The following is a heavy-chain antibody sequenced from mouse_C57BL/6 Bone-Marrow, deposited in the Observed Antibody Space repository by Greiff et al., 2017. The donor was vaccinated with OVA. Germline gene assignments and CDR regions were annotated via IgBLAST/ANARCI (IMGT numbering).Heavy chain of an antibody. J-gene: IGHJ4*01. V-gene: IGHV1-75*01. CDR2: NFPGSGST. CDR1: GYTFTDYY. D-gene: IGHD2-1*01. CDR3: ARGEGIYYGNPYYAMDY. Sequence: VQLQQSGPELVKPGASVKISCKASGYTFTDYYINWVKHRPGQGLEWIGWNFPGSGSTYYNEKFKGKATLTVDKSSSTAYMLLSSLTSEDSAVYFCARGEGIYYGNPYYAMDYWGQGTSVTVSS.